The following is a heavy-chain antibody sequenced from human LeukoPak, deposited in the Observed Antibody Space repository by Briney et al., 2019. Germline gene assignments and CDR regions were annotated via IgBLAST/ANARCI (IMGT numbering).Heavy chain of an antibody. J-gene: IGHJ4*02. V-gene: IGHV4-34*01. D-gene: IGHD3/OR15-3a*01. CDR3: ARQTGSGLFILP. Sequence: SETLSLTCAVYGGSFSGYYWSWIRQPPGKGLEWIGSIYYSGNTYYNASLKSQVSISIDTSKNRFSLKLTSVTAADTAVYYCARQTGSGLFILPGGQGTLVTVSS. CDR2: IYYSGNT. CDR1: GGSFSGYY.